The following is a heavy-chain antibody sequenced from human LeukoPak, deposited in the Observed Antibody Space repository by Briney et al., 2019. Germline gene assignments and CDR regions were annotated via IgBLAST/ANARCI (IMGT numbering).Heavy chain of an antibody. CDR3: ARHVVGFGELLPNLGDYYYYMDV. V-gene: IGHV4-34*01. D-gene: IGHD3-10*01. J-gene: IGHJ6*03. Sequence: SETLSLTCAVYGGSFSGYYWSWIRQPPGKGLEWIGEINHSGSTNYNPSLKSRVTISVDTSKNQFSLKLSSVTAADTAVYYCARHVVGFGELLPNLGDYYYYMDVWGKGTTVTISS. CDR2: INHSGST. CDR1: GGSFSGYY.